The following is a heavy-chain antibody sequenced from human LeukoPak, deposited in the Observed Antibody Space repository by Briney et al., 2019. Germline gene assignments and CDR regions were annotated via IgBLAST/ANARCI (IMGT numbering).Heavy chain of an antibody. D-gene: IGHD3-10*01. CDR2: ISYDGTNK. J-gene: IGHJ4*02. V-gene: IGHV3-33*05. CDR3: AKASVWTMVRVVSYFDE. Sequence: GGSLRLSCAASGFTFSSYDMHWVHQAPGKGLEWVAVISYDGTNKYYADSVKGRFTISRDNSKKTLDLQMHSLRAEDTAVYYCAKASVWTMVRVVSYFDEWGQGIQVTVSS. CDR1: GFTFSSYD.